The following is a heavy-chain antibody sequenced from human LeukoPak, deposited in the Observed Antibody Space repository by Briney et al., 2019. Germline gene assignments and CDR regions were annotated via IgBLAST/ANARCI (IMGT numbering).Heavy chain of an antibody. J-gene: IGHJ4*02. CDR2: INHSGST. CDR1: GGSFSGYY. V-gene: IGHV4-34*01. Sequence: PSETQSLTCAVYGGSFSGYYWSWIRQPPGKGLEWIGEINHSGSTNYNPSLKSRVTISVDTSKNQFSLKLSSVTAADTAVYYCARVAVLRYFDWLSSISYFDYWGQGTLVTVSS. CDR3: ARVAVLRYFDWLSSISYFDY. D-gene: IGHD3-9*01.